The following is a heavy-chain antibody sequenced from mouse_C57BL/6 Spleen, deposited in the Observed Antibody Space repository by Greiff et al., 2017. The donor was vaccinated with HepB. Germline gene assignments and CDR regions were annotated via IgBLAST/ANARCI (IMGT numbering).Heavy chain of an antibody. J-gene: IGHJ1*03. CDR3: ARVGPDWYFDV. CDR1: GFTFSSYA. V-gene: IGHV5-4*03. CDR2: ISDGGSYT. Sequence: EVKVVESGGGLVKPGGSLKLSCAASGFTFSSYAMSWVRQTPEKRLEWVATISDGGSYTYYPDNVKGRFTISRDNAKNNLYLQMSHLKSEDTAMYYCARVGPDWYFDVWGTGTTVTVSS.